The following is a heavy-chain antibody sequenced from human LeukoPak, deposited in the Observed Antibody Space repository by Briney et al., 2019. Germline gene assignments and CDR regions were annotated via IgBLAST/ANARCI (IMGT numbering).Heavy chain of an antibody. D-gene: IGHD6-19*01. J-gene: IGHJ4*02. Sequence: GGSLRLSCAASGFTVSSNYMSWVRQAPGKGLEWVSVIYSGGSTYYADSVKGRFTISRDNSKNTLYLQMRSLRAEDTAVYYCAKPSSGWTSFDYWGQGTLVTVSS. CDR2: IYSGGST. V-gene: IGHV3-53*01. CDR1: GFTVSSNY. CDR3: AKPSSGWTSFDY.